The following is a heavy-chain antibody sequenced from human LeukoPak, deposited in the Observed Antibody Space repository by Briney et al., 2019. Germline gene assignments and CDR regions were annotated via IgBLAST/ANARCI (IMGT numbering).Heavy chain of an antibody. CDR3: ARDLASSGYYWD. D-gene: IGHD3-22*01. Sequence: GASVKVSCKASGYTFTSYYMHWVRQAPGQGLEWMGIINPSGGSTSCAQKFQGRVTMTRDTSTSTVFMELSSLRSEDTAVYYCARDLASSGYYWDWGQGTLVTVSS. V-gene: IGHV1-46*01. J-gene: IGHJ4*02. CDR2: INPSGGST. CDR1: GYTFTSYY.